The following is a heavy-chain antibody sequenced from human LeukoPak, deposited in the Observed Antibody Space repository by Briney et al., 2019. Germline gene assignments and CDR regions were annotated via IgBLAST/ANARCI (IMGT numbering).Heavy chain of an antibody. CDR1: GYTFTSYY. V-gene: IGHV7-4-1*02. J-gene: IGHJ4*02. CDR2: INTNTGNP. CDR3: ARHSYGDGYDSSGYHDY. Sequence: ASVKVSCKASGYTFTSYYMHWVRQAPGQGLEWMGWINTNTGNPTYAQGFTGRFVFSLDTSVSTAYLQISSLKASDTAMYYCARHSYGDGYDSSGYHDYWGQGTLVTVSS. D-gene: IGHD3-22*01.